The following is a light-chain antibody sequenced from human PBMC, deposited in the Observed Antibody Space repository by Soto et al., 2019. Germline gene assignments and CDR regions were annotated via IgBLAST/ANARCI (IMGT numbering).Light chain of an antibody. V-gene: IGLV2-14*01. CDR2: EVS. CDR3: ASYTSSRTVL. Sequence: QSALTQPASVSGSPGQSITISCTGTSSDVGSYTYVSWYQQYPGKAPRLMIYEVSNRPSGVSNRFSGSKSGNTASLTISGLQAEDEAEYYCASYTSSRTVLFGGGTKLTVL. J-gene: IGLJ2*01. CDR1: SSDVGSYTY.